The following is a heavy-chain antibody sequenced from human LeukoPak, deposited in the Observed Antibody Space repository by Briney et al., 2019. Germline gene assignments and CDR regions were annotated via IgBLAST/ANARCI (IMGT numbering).Heavy chain of an antibody. D-gene: IGHD3-22*01. CDR1: GGSFSGYY. J-gene: IGHJ6*03. CDR2: INHSGST. V-gene: IGHV4-34*01. Sequence: SETLSLTCAVYGGSFSGYYWSWIRQPPGKGLEWIGEINHSGSTNYNPSLKSRVTISVDTSKNQFSLKLTSVTAADTAVYYCARSSEGRYYYDSSGYSYYYYYMDVWGKGTTVTISS. CDR3: ARSSEGRYYYDSSGYSYYYYYMDV.